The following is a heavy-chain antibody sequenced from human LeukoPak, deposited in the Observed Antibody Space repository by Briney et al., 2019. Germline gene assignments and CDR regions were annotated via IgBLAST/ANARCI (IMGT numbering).Heavy chain of an antibody. V-gene: IGHV3-23*01. CDR2: ISGSGGST. CDR1: GFTFSSYA. J-gene: IGHJ4*02. Sequence: PGGSLRLSCAASGFTFSSYAMSWVRQTPGRGREWVSAISGSGGSTYYADSVKGRFTISRDNSKNTLYLQMNSLRAEDTAVYYCANLHDYGSLDYWGQGTLVTVSS. D-gene: IGHD3-10*01. CDR3: ANLHDYGSLDY.